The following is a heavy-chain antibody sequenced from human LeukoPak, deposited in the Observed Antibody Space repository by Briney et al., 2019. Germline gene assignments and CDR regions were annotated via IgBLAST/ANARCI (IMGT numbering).Heavy chain of an antibody. D-gene: IGHD6-19*01. J-gene: IGHJ4*02. CDR3: ARSGYVYGYSSSPYYFDY. V-gene: IGHV4-59*01. CDR1: GGSISSYY. Sequence: SETLSLTCTVSGGSISSYYWSWIRQPPGKGLEWIGYIYYSGSTNYNPSLKSRVTISVDTSKNQFSLKLSSVTAADTAVYYCARSGYVYGYSSSPYYFDYWGQGTLVTVSS. CDR2: IYYSGST.